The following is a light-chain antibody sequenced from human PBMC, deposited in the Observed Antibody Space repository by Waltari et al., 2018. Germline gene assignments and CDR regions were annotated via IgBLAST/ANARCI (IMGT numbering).Light chain of an antibody. J-gene: IGLJ1*01. CDR3: CSYNDGPYV. CDR1: SSDVGTYNL. CDR2: EVT. V-gene: IGLV2-23*02. Sequence: QSALTQPASVSGSPGQSITISCTGTSSDVGTYNLVSWYQQHPRKAPKLMIYEVTKRPSGVSTRFSASRSGNTASLTISGLQAEDEADYYCCSYNDGPYVFGTGTKVTVL.